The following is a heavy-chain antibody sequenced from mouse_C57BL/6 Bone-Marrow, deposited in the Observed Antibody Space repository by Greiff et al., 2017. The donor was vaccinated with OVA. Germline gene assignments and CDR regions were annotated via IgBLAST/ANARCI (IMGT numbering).Heavy chain of an antibody. D-gene: IGHD4-1*01. V-gene: IGHV14-2*01. Sequence: EVQLQQSGAELVKPGASVKLSCTASGFNIKDYYMHWVKQRTEQGLEWIGRIDPEDGDTKYAPKFQGKATITADTSSNTAYLQLSSLTSEDTAVYYCASSYWDDYFDYWGQGTTLTVSS. CDR1: GFNIKDYY. CDR3: ASSYWDDYFDY. CDR2: IDPEDGDT. J-gene: IGHJ2*01.